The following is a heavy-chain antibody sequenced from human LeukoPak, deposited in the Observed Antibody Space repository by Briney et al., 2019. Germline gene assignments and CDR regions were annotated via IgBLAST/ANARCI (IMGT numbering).Heavy chain of an antibody. D-gene: IGHD3-22*01. CDR3: SVMHRYYDGSGYWVQ. V-gene: IGHV3-23*01. CDR1: GFTVSSNY. J-gene: IGHJ4*02. Sequence: GGSLRLSCAASGFTVSSNYMSWVRQAPGKGLEWVSAISGSGGSTYYADSVKGRFTISRDNSKNTLYLQMNSLRAEDTAVYYCSVMHRYYDGSGYWVQWGQGTLVTVSS. CDR2: ISGSGGST.